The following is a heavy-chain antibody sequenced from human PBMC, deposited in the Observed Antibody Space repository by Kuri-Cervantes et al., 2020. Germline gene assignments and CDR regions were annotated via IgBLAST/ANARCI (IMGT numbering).Heavy chain of an antibody. J-gene: IGHJ3*02. CDR1: GFTFSSYA. CDR2: ITLSGSNT. D-gene: IGHD6-19*01. V-gene: IGHV3-23*01. CDR3: ARDLEDDSSGWHPIKLGAFDI. Sequence: GGSLRLSCAASGFTFSSYAMSWVRQAPGKGLEWVSTITLSGSNTYYADSVKGRFTISRDNAKNSLYLQMNSLRAEDTAVYYCARDLEDDSSGWHPIKLGAFDIWGQGTMVTVSS.